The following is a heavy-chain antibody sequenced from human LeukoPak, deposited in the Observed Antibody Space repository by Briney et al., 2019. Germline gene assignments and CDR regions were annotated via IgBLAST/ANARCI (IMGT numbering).Heavy chain of an antibody. CDR1: GFTFSDYY. J-gene: IGHJ3*02. Sequence: AGGSLRLSCAASGFTFSDYYMSWIRQAPGKGLEWVSYISSSAVTIYYADSVKGRFTISRDNAKNSLSLQIHSLRAEDTAVYYCARASGYHDAFDIWGQGTMVTVSS. V-gene: IGHV3-11*04. CDR3: ARASGYHDAFDI. D-gene: IGHD3-9*01. CDR2: ISSSAVTI.